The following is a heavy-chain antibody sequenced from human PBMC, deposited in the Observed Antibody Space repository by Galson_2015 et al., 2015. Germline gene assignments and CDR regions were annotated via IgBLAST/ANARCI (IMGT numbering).Heavy chain of an antibody. J-gene: IGHJ2*01. CDR3: ARGPRANVVVVPARPRAPGSWYFDL. CDR1: GGSFSVYY. Sequence: SETLSLTCAVYGGSFSVYYWSWIRQPPGKGLEWIGEINHSGSTNYNPSLKSRVTISVDTSKNQFSLKLSSVTAADTAVYYCARGPRANVVVVPARPRAPGSWYFDLWGRGTLVTISS. D-gene: IGHD2-2*01. CDR2: INHSGST. V-gene: IGHV4-34*01.